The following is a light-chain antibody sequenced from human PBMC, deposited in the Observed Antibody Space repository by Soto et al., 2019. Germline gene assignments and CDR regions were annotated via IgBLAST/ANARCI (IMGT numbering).Light chain of an antibody. Sequence: QSVLTQPPSASGTPGKRFTIFFLGGTSNIGSNYVYWYQQFPGTAPKLLIYSINQRPSGVPDRFSGSKSGASASLAISGLRSEDEADYYCAAWDDSLSGPVFGGGTKLTVL. CDR3: AAWDDSLSGPV. J-gene: IGLJ2*01. V-gene: IGLV1-47*02. CDR1: TSNIGSNY. CDR2: SIN.